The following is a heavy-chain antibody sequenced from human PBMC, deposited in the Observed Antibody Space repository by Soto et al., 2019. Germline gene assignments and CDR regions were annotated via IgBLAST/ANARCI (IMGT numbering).Heavy chain of an antibody. V-gene: IGHV4-59*08. Sequence: SETLSLTCTVSGGSISSYYWSWIRQPPGKGLEWIGYIYYSGSTNYNPSLKSRVTISVDTSKNQFSLKLSSVTAADTAVYYCAILEGVMATMWFDPWGQGTLVTVSS. D-gene: IGHD2-21*01. CDR1: GGSISSYY. CDR3: AILEGVMATMWFDP. J-gene: IGHJ5*02. CDR2: IYYSGST.